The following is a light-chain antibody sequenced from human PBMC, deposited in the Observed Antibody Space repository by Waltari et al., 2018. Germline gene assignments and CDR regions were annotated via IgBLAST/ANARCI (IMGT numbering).Light chain of an antibody. V-gene: IGKV1-5*03. CDR3: QQYNSYSLLT. CDR1: QSLSNW. CDR2: KAS. J-gene: IGKJ4*01. Sequence: DIQMTQSPSTLSASVGDRFTITCRASQSLSNWLAWYQQTPGKAPKRLIYKASTLESGVPSRFSGSGSGTEFTLTISSLQPDDFATYYCQQYNSYSLLTFGGGTKVEIK.